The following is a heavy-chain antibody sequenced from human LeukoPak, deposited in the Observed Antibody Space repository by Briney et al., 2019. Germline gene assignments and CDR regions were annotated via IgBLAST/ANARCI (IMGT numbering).Heavy chain of an antibody. CDR1: GGSICSGDDY. CDR3: ARLVGYYSRGSCYHFDY. J-gene: IGHJ4*02. D-gene: IGHD2-15*01. CDR2: IYYSGTT. V-gene: IGHV4-30-4*01. Sequence: SQTLSLTCTVSGGSICSGDDYWSWIRQPPGKGLEWIGYIYYSGTTYYNPSLKSRASISVDTSKNQFSLKLSSVTAADTAVYFCARLVGYYSRGSCYHFDYWGQGSLVTVSS.